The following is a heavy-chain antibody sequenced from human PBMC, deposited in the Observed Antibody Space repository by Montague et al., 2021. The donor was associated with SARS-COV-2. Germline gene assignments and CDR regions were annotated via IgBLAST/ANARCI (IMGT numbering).Heavy chain of an antibody. CDR3: TSGREGNYNVMDV. V-gene: IGHV6-1*01. Sequence: CAISGDSVSSNSATWNWVRQSPSRGLEWLGRTYYRSKWYNDYAVSVRGRVTTNPDTSKNQFSLQLSSVTPEDTAIYYCTSGREGNYNVMDVWGQGTTVTVSS. J-gene: IGHJ6*02. D-gene: IGHD1-1*01. CDR2: TYYRSKWYN. CDR1: GDSVSSNSAT.